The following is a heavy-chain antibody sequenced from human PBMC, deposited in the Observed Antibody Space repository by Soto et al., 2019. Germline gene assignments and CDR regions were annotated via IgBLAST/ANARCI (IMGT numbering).Heavy chain of an antibody. CDR1: GGSFSGYC. V-gene: IGHV4-34*01. J-gene: IGHJ6*03. CDR3: ARVLHTYGDYYYYYMDV. CDR2: INHSGST. Sequence: LEILSLTCAVYGGSFSGYCWSWIRQPPGKGLEWIGEINHSGSTNYNPSLKSRVTISVDTSKNQFSLKLSSVTAADTAVYYCARVLHTYGDYYYYYMDVWGKGTTVTVSS. D-gene: IGHD4-17*01.